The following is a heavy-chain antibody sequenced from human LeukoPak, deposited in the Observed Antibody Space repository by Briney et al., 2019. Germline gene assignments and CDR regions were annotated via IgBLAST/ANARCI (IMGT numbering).Heavy chain of an antibody. Sequence: GRSLRLSCAASGFTFSTYAMYWVRQAPGKGLEWVSYISSSSSTIKYADSVKGRFTISRDNANNSLYLQMNSLRDEDTAVYYCARDTTAWVYWGQGTLVTVSS. J-gene: IGHJ4*02. CDR1: GFTFSTYA. D-gene: IGHD4-17*01. CDR3: ARDTTAWVY. V-gene: IGHV3-48*02. CDR2: ISSSSSTI.